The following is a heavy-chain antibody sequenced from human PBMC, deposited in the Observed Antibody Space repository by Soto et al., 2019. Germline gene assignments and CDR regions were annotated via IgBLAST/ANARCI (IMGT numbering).Heavy chain of an antibody. J-gene: IGHJ6*03. Sequence: QVQLVESGGGVVQPGGSLTLSCAASGFIFSNFGMHWVRQAPGKGLEWLAVISYDGNKRYYSDSVKGRFTISRDHSDNTLSLQMNTLQADGTAVYFCAKDRRIAYYYMDVWGRGSTITVSS. D-gene: IGHD2-15*01. CDR3: AKDRRIAYYYMDV. V-gene: IGHV3-30*18. CDR2: ISYDGNKR. CDR1: GFIFSNFG.